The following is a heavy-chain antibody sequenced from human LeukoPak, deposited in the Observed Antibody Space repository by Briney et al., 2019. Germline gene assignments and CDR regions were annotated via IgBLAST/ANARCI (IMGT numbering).Heavy chain of an antibody. CDR1: GGTFSSYA. V-gene: IGHV1-69*13. J-gene: IGHJ4*02. Sequence: GASVKVSCKASGGTFSSYAISWVRQAPGQGLEWMGGIIPIFGTANYAQKFQGRVTITADEFTSTAYMELSSLRSEDTAVYYCARDPSYIAVARDDYWGQGTLVTVSS. CDR3: ARDPSYIAVARDDY. CDR2: IIPIFGTA. D-gene: IGHD6-19*01.